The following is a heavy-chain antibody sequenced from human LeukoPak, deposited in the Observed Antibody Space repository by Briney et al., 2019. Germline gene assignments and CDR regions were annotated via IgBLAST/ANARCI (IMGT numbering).Heavy chain of an antibody. CDR3: ARDCCSSTSCIDY. Sequence: GASVKVSCKASGYTFTGYYMHWVRQAPGQGLEWMGWINPNSGGTNYAQKFQGRVTMTRDTSISTAYMELSRLRSDDTAVYYCARDCCSSTSCIDYWGQGTLVTVSS. J-gene: IGHJ4*02. D-gene: IGHD2-2*01. V-gene: IGHV1-2*02. CDR2: INPNSGGT. CDR1: GYTFTGYY.